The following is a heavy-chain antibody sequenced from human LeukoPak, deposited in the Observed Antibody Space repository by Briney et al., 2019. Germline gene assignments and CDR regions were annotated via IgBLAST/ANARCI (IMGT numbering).Heavy chain of an antibody. D-gene: IGHD3-22*01. CDR2: INHSGST. CDR3: AREGQFERRSSGYPARIAFDI. V-gene: IGHV4-34*01. CDR1: GGSFSGYY. Sequence: MSSETLSLTCAVYGGSFSGYYWSWIRQPPGKGLEWIGEINHSGSTNYNPSPKSRVTMSVDTSKNQFSLKLSSVTAADTAVYYCAREGQFERRSSGYPARIAFDIWGQGTMVTVSS. J-gene: IGHJ3*02.